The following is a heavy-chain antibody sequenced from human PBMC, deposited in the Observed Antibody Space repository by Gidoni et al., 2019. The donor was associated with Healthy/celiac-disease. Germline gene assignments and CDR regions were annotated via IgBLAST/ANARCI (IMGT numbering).Heavy chain of an antibody. J-gene: IGHJ4*02. CDR3: ARVAYDYVWGSYRYLLDY. D-gene: IGHD3-16*02. V-gene: IGHV2-70*15. CDR2: IDWDDDK. CDR1: GFSPSTSGMC. Sequence: QVTLRESGPALVKPTQTLTLTCTFSGFSPSTSGMCVSWIRQPPGKALEWLARIDWDDDKYYSTSLKTRLTISKDTSKNQVVLTMTNMDPVDTATYYCARVAYDYVWGSYRYLLDYWGQGTLVTVSS.